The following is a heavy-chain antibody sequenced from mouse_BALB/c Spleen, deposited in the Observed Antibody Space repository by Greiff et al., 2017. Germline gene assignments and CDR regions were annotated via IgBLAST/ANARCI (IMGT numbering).Heavy chain of an antibody. CDR2: INPSTGYT. J-gene: IGHJ3*01. D-gene: IGHD3-3*01. V-gene: IGHV1-7*01. CDR3: AREGDAWFAY. CDR1: GYTFTSYW. Sequence: QVQLQQSGAELAKPGASVKMSCKASGYTFTSYWIHWVKQRPGQGLEWIGYINPSTGYTEYNQKFKDKATLTADKSSSTAYMQLSSLTSEDSAVYYCAREGDAWFAYWGQGTLVTVSA.